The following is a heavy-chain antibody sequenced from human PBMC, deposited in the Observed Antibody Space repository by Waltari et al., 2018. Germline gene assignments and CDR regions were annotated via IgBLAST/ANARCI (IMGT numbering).Heavy chain of an antibody. CDR3: TSAYSYAYDPYGMDV. D-gene: IGHD5-18*01. Sequence: EVQLVESGGGLVQPGGSLKLSCAASGFTFSGSAMHWVRQASGKGRGWVGRIRSKVNRYATTYAASVKGRFTISRDDSKNTAYLQMNSLKREDTAVYYCTSAYSYAYDPYGMDVWGRGTTVTVSS. V-gene: IGHV3-73*02. CDR1: GFTFSGSA. J-gene: IGHJ6*02. CDR2: IRSKVNRYAT.